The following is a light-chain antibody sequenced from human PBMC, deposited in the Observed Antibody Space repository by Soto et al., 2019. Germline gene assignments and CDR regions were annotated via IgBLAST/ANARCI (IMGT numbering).Light chain of an antibody. CDR1: QTLLHSDGRTY. Sequence: DIVMTQTPLSLSVTPGQAASISCKSSQTLLHSDGRTYLYRYLQKPGQPPQPLMYEVTNRFSGVPERFSGSGSGTDFTLKISRVEAEDAGLYYCMQSIQLRTFGQGTKVDIK. CDR2: EVT. V-gene: IGKV2D-29*01. CDR3: MQSIQLRT. J-gene: IGKJ1*01.